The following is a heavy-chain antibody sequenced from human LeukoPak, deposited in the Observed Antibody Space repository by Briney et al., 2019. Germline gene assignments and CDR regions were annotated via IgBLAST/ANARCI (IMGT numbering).Heavy chain of an antibody. CDR3: VKSGGYATAIRYFDL. Sequence: PGGSLRLSCAASGFSFGGHALHWVRQAPGKGLEWVASISWNSGDIVHADSVKGRFTISRDNAKNSLYLQMDSLRTEDTALYYCVKSGGYATAIRYFDLWGRGTLVTVSS. V-gene: IGHV3-9*01. J-gene: IGHJ2*01. CDR1: GFSFGGHA. D-gene: IGHD2-21*02. CDR2: ISWNSGDI.